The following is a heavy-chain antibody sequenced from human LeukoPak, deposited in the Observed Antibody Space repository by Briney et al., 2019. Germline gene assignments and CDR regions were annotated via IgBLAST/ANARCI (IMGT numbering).Heavy chain of an antibody. Sequence: GGSLRFSCAASGFTFSRFAMSWVRQAPGKGLERLSVISSGGGSTYYADSVKGRFTISRDAAKNTLYLQMNSLRAEDTAIYYCALNDYYDSSGPDHWGQGTLVTVSS. V-gene: IGHV3-23*01. CDR2: ISSGGGST. D-gene: IGHD3-22*01. CDR1: GFTFSRFA. J-gene: IGHJ4*02. CDR3: ALNDYYDSSGPDH.